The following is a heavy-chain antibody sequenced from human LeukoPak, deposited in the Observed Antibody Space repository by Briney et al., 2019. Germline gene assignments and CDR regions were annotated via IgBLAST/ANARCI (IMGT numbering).Heavy chain of an antibody. V-gene: IGHV4-59*01. CDR1: GGSIKDAS. CDR3: ARVGTYYRSLDS. CDR2: IYHSGGT. Sequence: PSETLSLTCTVSGGSIKDASWNWIRKPPGQGLEWIGYIYHSGGTNYNPSLKSRVTISLDTSKNQFSLKLSSVTAADTAVYYCARVGTYYRSLDSWGQGTLVTVSS. D-gene: IGHD3-10*01. J-gene: IGHJ4*02.